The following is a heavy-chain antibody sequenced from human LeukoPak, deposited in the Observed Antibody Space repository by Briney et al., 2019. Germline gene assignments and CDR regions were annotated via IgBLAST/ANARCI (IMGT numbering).Heavy chain of an antibody. V-gene: IGHV1-46*01. J-gene: IGHJ6*04. CDR2: INPSGGST. D-gene: IGHD3-10*01. CDR3: AIGEFGVLWSRDSSYGMDV. Sequence: ASVKVSCEASGYTFTSYYMHWVRQAPGQGLEWVGIINPSGGSTSYAQKFQGRVTMTRDTSTSTVYMELSSLRSEDTAVYYCAIGEFGVLWSRDSSYGMDVWGKGITVTVSS. CDR1: GYTFTSYY.